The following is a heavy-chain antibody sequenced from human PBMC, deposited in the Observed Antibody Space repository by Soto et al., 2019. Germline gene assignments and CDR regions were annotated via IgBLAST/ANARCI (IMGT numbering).Heavy chain of an antibody. J-gene: IGHJ6*02. CDR1: GFTFTTYP. V-gene: IGHV3-23*01. CDR3: AKPPVITASYYYSGMDV. CDR2: ISGTGIST. Sequence: GGSLRLSCAASGFTFTTYPLSWVRQAPGKGLEWVPGISGTGISTYYADSVKGRFTISRDNSKNMVFLQMNSLRAEDTAIYYCAKPPVITASYYYSGMDVWGQGTTVTVSS.